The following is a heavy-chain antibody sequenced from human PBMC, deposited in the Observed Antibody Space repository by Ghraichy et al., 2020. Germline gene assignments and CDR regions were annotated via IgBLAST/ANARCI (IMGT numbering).Heavy chain of an antibody. V-gene: IGHV3-48*02. CDR3: ARGTGYYGSGSYYKDS. J-gene: IGHJ4*02. CDR2: ISSRSSSM. CDR1: GFTFSSYS. D-gene: IGHD3-10*01. Sequence: GGSLRLSCAASGFTFSSYSMNWVRQAPGKGLEWLSYISSRSSSMYYADSVKGRFTISRDNAKNSLYLQMNSLRDEDTAVYYCARGTGYYGSGSYYKDSWGQGTLVTVSS.